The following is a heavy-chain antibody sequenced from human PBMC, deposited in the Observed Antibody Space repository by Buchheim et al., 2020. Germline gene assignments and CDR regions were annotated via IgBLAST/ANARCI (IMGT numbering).Heavy chain of an antibody. V-gene: IGHV4-4*02. CDR2: IFHSGST. CDR3: ARHDHSGSYYFDY. CDR1: GGSISTINW. D-gene: IGHD1-26*01. Sequence: QVQLQESGPGLVKPSGTLSPTCAISGGSISTINWWSWVGQPPGKGLEGFGKIFHSGSTNYNPSLKIPSPFHLTNPRNHSPPNLSSVTAADTAVYYCARHDHSGSYYFDYWGQGTL. J-gene: IGHJ4*02.